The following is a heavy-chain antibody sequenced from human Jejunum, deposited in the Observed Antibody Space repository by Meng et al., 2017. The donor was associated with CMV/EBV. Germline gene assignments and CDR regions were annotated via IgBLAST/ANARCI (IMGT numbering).Heavy chain of an antibody. Sequence: TVSGGSINDYYWSWSRQSPGKGLEWIGYIYYSGATRYNPSLESRVSISIDTSKKHFSLKMRSVTAADTAMYYCARDNGDYYYGMDVWGQGTPVTVSS. D-gene: IGHD4-17*01. CDR2: IYYSGAT. CDR1: GGSINDYY. CDR3: ARDNGDYYYGMDV. V-gene: IGHV4-59*01. J-gene: IGHJ6*02.